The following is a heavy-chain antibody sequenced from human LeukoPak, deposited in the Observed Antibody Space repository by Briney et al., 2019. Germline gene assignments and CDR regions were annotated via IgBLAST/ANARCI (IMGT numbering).Heavy chain of an antibody. CDR1: GGSISSSSYY. V-gene: IGHV4-39*01. CDR2: IYYSGST. J-gene: IGHJ6*03. CDR3: ATLGSSSLRYYYYYYMDV. D-gene: IGHD6-6*01. Sequence: PSETLSLTCTVSGGSISSSSYYWGWIRQPPGKGLEWIGSIYYSGSTYYNPSLKSRVTISVDTSKNQFSLKLSSVTAADTAVYYCATLGSSSLRYYYYYYMDVWGKGTTVTVPS.